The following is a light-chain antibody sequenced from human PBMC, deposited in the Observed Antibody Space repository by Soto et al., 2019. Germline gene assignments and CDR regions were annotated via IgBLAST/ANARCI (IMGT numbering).Light chain of an antibody. J-gene: IGLJ2*01. CDR2: NSN. CDR1: NSNIGSNT. CDR3: AAWDDSLKGLV. Sequence: QSVLTQPPSASGTPGQRVTISCSGSNSNIGSNTVNWYLQLPGTAPKLLIYNSNQRPSGVPDRFSGSHSGTSASLAISGLQSEDEADYYCAAWDDSLKGLVFGEGTKVTVL. V-gene: IGLV1-44*01.